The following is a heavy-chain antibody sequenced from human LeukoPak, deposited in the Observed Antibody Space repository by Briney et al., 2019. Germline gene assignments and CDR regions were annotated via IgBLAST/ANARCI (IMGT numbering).Heavy chain of an antibody. V-gene: IGHV3-21*01. CDR2: ISSNSNI. CDR3: AREESSSSGYYFDY. Sequence: GGSLRLSCAASGLTFSSFEMNWVRQAPGKGLEWVSSISSNSNIYYADSVKGRFTISRDNAKNSLYLQMNSLRAEDTAVYYCAREESSSSGYYFDYWGQGALVTVSS. J-gene: IGHJ4*02. D-gene: IGHD6-6*01. CDR1: GLTFSSFE.